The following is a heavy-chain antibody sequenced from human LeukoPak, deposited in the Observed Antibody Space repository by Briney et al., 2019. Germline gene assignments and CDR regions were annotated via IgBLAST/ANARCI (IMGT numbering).Heavy chain of an antibody. Sequence: SETLSLTCSVSGYSISSDYYWGWIRQPPGQGLEWIGTIYHSGSTYHNPSLKSRVTISIDMSKNQFSLKLSSVTAADTAVYYCAKERRVATIGASDVWGQGTMVTVSS. CDR2: IYHSGST. CDR1: GYSISSDYY. J-gene: IGHJ3*01. V-gene: IGHV4-38-2*02. D-gene: IGHD5-12*01. CDR3: AKERRVATIGASDV.